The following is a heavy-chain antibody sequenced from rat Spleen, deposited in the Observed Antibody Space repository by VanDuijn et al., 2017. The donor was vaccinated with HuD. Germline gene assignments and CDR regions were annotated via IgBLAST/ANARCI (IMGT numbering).Heavy chain of an antibody. CDR2: ITYDGSST. CDR1: GFTFSDYY. Sequence: EVQLVESDGGLVQPGRSLKVSCAASGFTFSDYYMAWVRQAPTKGLEWVATITYDGSSTYYRDSVKGRFTISRDNAKSTLYLQMDSLRSEDTATYYCATDGGKGYWGQGVMVTVSS. J-gene: IGHJ2*01. CDR3: ATDGGKGY. V-gene: IGHV5-7*01. D-gene: IGHD1-12*02.